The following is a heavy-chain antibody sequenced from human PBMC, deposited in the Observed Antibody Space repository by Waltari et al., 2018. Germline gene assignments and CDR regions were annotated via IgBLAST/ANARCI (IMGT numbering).Heavy chain of an antibody. CDR1: GGPFSRYA. CDR2: IIPIFGTA. D-gene: IGHD2-2*01. V-gene: IGHV1-69*12. CDR3: ARGEGYCSSTSCFPRD. Sequence: QVQLVQSGAEVKKPGSSVKVSCTASGGPFSRYAIRWVRKAPGQGLEWMGGIIPIFGTANYAQKVQGRVTITADESTSTAYMELSSLRSEDTAVYYCARGEGYCSSTSCFPRDWGQGTLVTVSS. J-gene: IGHJ4*02.